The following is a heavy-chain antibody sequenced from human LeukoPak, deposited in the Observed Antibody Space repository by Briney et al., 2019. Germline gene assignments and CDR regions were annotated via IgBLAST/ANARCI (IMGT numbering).Heavy chain of an antibody. CDR3: ARGTAMDLYYYYMDV. D-gene: IGHD5-18*01. Sequence: SVKVSCKPSGGTFSSYAISWVRQAPGQGLEWMGGIIPIFGTANYAQKFQGRVTITTDESTSRAYMELSSLRSEDTAVYYCARGTAMDLYYYYMDVWGKGTTVTVSS. CDR2: IIPIFGTA. CDR1: GGTFSSYA. J-gene: IGHJ6*03. V-gene: IGHV1-69*05.